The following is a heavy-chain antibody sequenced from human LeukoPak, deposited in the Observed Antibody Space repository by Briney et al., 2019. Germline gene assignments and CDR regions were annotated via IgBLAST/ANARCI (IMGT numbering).Heavy chain of an antibody. CDR1: GYTFTGYY. V-gene: IGHV1-2*02. CDR3: ARDSYYDILTGYNPFDY. Sequence: VSVKVSCKASGYTFTGYYMHWVRQAPGQGLEWMGWINPNSGGTNYAQKFQGRVTMTRDTSISTAYMELSRLRSDDTAVYYCARDSYYDILTGYNPFDYWGQGTLVTVSS. J-gene: IGHJ4*02. CDR2: INPNSGGT. D-gene: IGHD3-9*01.